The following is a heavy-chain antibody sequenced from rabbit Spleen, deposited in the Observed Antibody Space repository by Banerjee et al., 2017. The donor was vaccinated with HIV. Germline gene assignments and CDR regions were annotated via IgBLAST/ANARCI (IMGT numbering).Heavy chain of an antibody. D-gene: IGHD1-1*01. CDR3: ARHSVTSFSCFGMDR. J-gene: IGHJ6*01. CDR1: GLSFSYSDS. V-gene: IGHV1S40*01. CDR2: IAAGVSYPA. Sequence: QELEVSGGDLVKPGASLTLTCTDSGLSFSYSDSMCWVRQPPWKGTEWIACIAAGVSYPAYYSTWAKCLFTISKTSSTTVTVQITSLTASHSPTYFCARHSVTSFSCFGMDRRGPGTLNTVS.